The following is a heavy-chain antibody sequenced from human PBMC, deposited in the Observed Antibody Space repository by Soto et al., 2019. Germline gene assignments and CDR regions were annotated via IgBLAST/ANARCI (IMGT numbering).Heavy chain of an antibody. J-gene: IGHJ6*02. V-gene: IGHV3-74*01. D-gene: IGHD5-18*01. CDR2: INSDGSST. CDR3: VRGYSYGSYPYYYYGMDV. CDR1: GFTFSNFW. Sequence: GGSLRLSCAASGFTFSNFWMHWVRQAPGKGLVWVSRINSDGSSTNYAESVKGRSTISRDNAKNTLYLQMISLRAEDTAVYYCVRGYSYGSYPYYYYGMDVWGQGTTVTVSS.